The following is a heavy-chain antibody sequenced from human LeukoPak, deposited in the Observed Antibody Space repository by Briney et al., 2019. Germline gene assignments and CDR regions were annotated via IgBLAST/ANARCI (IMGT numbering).Heavy chain of an antibody. CDR1: GGSFSGYY. CDR3: ARAYSSGWYYYFDY. CDR2: INHSGST. J-gene: IGHJ4*02. D-gene: IGHD6-19*01. Sequence: PSETLSLTCAVYGGSFSGYYWSWIRQPPGKGLEWIGEINHSGSTNYNPSLKSRVTISVDTSKNQFSLKLGSVTAADTAVYYCARAYSSGWYYYFDYWGQGTLVTVSS. V-gene: IGHV4-34*01.